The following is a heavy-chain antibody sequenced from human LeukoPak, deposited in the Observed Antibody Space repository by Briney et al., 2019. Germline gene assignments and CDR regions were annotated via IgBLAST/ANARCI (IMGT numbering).Heavy chain of an antibody. V-gene: IGHV3-49*04. CDR1: GLTFGDYA. CDR2: IRSKIYGGTP. Sequence: GGSLRLSCTASGLTFGDYAMTWVRQAPGKGLEWVGFIRSKIYGGTPEYAASVKGRFTISRDDSKGIAYLQTNSLKTEDTAVYYCTRDQTPYYWGQGTLVTVSS. CDR3: TRDQTPYY. J-gene: IGHJ4*02.